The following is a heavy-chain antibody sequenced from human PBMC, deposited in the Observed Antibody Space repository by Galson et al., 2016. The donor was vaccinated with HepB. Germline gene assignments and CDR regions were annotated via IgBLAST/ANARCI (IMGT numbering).Heavy chain of an antibody. Sequence: SVKVSCKASGYTFTTYGISWVRQAPGQGLEWMGWISTDNGNTNYSQKYQDRVTMTTDTSTSTAYMELKNLRSDDTSLYYCARGRNYFDSSSYLGYWGHGTLVTVSS. D-gene: IGHD3-22*01. V-gene: IGHV1-18*01. CDR1: GYTFTTYG. CDR3: ARGRNYFDSSSYLGY. J-gene: IGHJ4*01. CDR2: ISTDNGNT.